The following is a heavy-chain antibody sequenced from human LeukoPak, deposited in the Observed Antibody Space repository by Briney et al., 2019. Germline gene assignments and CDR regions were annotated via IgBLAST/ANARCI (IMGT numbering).Heavy chain of an antibody. D-gene: IGHD2-2*01. CDR2: INPNSGGT. V-gene: IGHV1-2*02. CDR3: ARDCSSTSCYHPPFDY. CDR1: GYTFTGYY. Sequence: ASVKVSCKASGYTFTGYYMHWVRQAPGQGLEWMGWINPNSGGTNYAQKFQGRVTMTRDTSISTAYMELSRLRSDDTAVYYCARDCSSTSCYHPPFDYWGRGTLVTVSS. J-gene: IGHJ4*02.